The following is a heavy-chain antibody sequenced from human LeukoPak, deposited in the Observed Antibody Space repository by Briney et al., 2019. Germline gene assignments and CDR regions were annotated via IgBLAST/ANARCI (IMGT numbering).Heavy chain of an antibody. CDR2: ISSSYV. CDR3: ARVNSGNFDY. Sequence: GGSLRLSCAASGFTFSFYSMNWVRQAPGKGLEWVSSISSSYVYYADSLKGRFTISRDNAKNSLYLQMNSLRAEDTAVYYCARVNSGNFDYWGQGTLVTVSS. V-gene: IGHV3-21*01. J-gene: IGHJ4*02. D-gene: IGHD2-15*01. CDR1: GFTFSFYS.